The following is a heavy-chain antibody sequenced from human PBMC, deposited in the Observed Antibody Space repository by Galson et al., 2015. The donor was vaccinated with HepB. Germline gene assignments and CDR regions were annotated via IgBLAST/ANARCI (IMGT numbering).Heavy chain of an antibody. V-gene: IGHV3-53*01. CDR1: GFTVSSNY. CDR3: ARPTAGWYFDL. J-gene: IGHJ2*01. CDR2: IYTGGST. Sequence: SLRLSCAASGFTVSSNYMSWVRQAPGKGLEWVSIIYTGGSTHDVDSVKGRFTITRDNSKNTVYLQKDSLRAEDTAIYYCARPTAGWYFDLWGRGTLVTVSS. D-gene: IGHD6-19*01.